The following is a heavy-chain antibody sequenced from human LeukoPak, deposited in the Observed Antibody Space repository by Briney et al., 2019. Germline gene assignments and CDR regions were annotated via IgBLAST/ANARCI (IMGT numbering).Heavy chain of an antibody. CDR2: ISSSGGGT. V-gene: IGHV3-23*01. D-gene: IGHD6-13*01. Sequence: GSLRLSCAASGFTFSSFAMSLVRQAPGKGLGWVSTISSSGGGTYYADSVKGRFTISRDNSNNALYLQMNSPRAEDTAVYFCAKGGSSWSRWDYWGQGTLVTVSS. J-gene: IGHJ4*02. CDR3: AKGGSSWSRWDY. CDR1: GFTFSSFA.